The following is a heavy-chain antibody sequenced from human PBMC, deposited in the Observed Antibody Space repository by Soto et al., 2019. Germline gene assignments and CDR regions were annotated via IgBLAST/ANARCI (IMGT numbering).Heavy chain of an antibody. CDR2: IYYSGST. V-gene: IGHV4-59*01. CDR3: ARSKSITISYYYYYMDV. J-gene: IGHJ6*03. CDR1: GGSISSYY. D-gene: IGHD3-3*01. Sequence: SETLSLTCTVSGGSISSYYWSWIRQPPGKGLEWIGYIYYSGSTNYNPSLKSRVTISVDTSKNQFSLKLSSVTAEDTAVYYCARSKSITISYYYYYMDVWGKGTTVTVSS.